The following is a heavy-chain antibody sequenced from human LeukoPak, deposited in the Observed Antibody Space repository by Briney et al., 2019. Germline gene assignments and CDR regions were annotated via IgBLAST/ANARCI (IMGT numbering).Heavy chain of an antibody. D-gene: IGHD1-1*01. CDR2: IDGRGVDI. Sequence: PGGSLRLSYAASGFTFSTYTMTWVRQAPGKGLECVSTIDGRGVDIYYAGSVKGRFTISRDNSRNTIYLQMNSLRTEDTAFYYCAKDRAGTPWADWGQGTLVTVSS. J-gene: IGHJ4*02. V-gene: IGHV3-23*01. CDR1: GFTFSTYT. CDR3: AKDRAGTPWAD.